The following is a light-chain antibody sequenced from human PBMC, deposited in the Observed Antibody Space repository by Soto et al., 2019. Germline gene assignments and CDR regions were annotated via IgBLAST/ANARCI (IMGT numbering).Light chain of an antibody. Sequence: EIVLTQSPGTLSLSPRERATLSCRASQSVNDNYLAWYQHKPGQAPRLLIYGASSRAPGIPDRCSGSGSGTDFPLTISRLEPEDFAIYYCQQYAASPRTFGQGTQVEV. CDR2: GAS. J-gene: IGKJ1*01. CDR1: QSVNDNY. CDR3: QQYAASPRT. V-gene: IGKV3-20*01.